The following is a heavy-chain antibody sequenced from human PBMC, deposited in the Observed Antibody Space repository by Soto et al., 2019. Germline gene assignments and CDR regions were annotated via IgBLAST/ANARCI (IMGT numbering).Heavy chain of an antibody. CDR1: GYTFTSYA. CDR3: AREGTVTTRYYDILTGYPDY. CDR2: INAGNGNT. Sequence: ASVKVSCKASGYTFTSYAMHWVRQAPGQRLEWMGWINAGNGNTKYSQKFQGRVTITRDTSAGTAYMELSSLRSEDTAVYYCAREGTVTTRYYDILTGYPDYWGQGTLVTVSS. V-gene: IGHV1-3*01. D-gene: IGHD3-9*01. J-gene: IGHJ4*02.